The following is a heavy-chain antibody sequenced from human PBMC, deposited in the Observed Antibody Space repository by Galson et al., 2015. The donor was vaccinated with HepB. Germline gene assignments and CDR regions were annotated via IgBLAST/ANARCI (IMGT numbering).Heavy chain of an antibody. CDR2: TYYRSKWYN. J-gene: IGHJ6*02. CDR1: GDSVSSNSAA. CDR3: ARTGYSSGWYRGDYYYYGLDV. D-gene: IGHD6-19*01. Sequence: CAISGDSVSSNSAAWNWIRQSPSRGLEWLGRTYYRSKWYNDYAVSVKSRITINPDTSKNQFSLQLNSVTAADTAVYYCARTGYSSGWYRGDYYYYGLDVWGQGTTVTVSS. V-gene: IGHV6-1*01.